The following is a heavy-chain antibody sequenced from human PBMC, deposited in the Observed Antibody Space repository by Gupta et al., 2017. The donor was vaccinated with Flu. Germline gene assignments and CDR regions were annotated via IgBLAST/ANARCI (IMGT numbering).Heavy chain of an antibody. CDR2: ISGSGGST. J-gene: IGHJ4*02. D-gene: IGHD2-15*01. CDR3: AARGWTVPFDY. V-gene: IGHV3-23*01. Sequence: VQLLASGGGLVQPGGSLRLSCAASGFPFTSHAMNWVRQAPGKGLEWVSAISGSGGSTYYADSVKGRFTISRDNSKNTLYLQMNSLRAEDTAVYYCAARGWTVPFDYWGQGTLVTVSS. CDR1: GFPFTSHA.